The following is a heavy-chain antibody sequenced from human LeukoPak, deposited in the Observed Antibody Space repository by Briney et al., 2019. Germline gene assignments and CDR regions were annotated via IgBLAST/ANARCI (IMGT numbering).Heavy chain of an antibody. CDR1: GFTFSSYE. J-gene: IGHJ6*02. CDR3: TRESSSSYYYGLDV. CDR2: ISSSGSTI. D-gene: IGHD6-6*01. Sequence: GGSLRLSCAASGFTFSSYEMNWVRQAPGKGLEWVSYISSSGSTIYYADSVKGRFTISRDNAKNSLYLQMNSLRAEDTAVYYCTRESSSSYYYGLDVWGQGTTVTVSS. V-gene: IGHV3-48*03.